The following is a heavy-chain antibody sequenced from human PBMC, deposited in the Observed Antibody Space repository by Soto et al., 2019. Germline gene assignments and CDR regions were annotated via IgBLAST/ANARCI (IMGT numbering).Heavy chain of an antibody. V-gene: IGHV4-39*01. CDR1: GGSISSSSYY. Sequence: SETLSLTCTVSGGSISSSSYYWGWIRQPPGKGLEWIGSIYYSGSTYYNPSLKSRVTISVDTSKNQFSLKLSSVTAADTAVYYCARHQGTTGTENYYYGMDVWGQGTTVT. D-gene: IGHD1-1*01. J-gene: IGHJ6*02. CDR2: IYYSGST. CDR3: ARHQGTTGTENYYYGMDV.